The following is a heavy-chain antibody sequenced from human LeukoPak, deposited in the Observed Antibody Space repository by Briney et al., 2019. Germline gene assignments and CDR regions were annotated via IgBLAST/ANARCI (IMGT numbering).Heavy chain of an antibody. CDR3: AREYSSGGAFDY. CDR2: INWNGGST. D-gene: IGHD6-19*01. CDR1: GFTFSSYG. Sequence: PGGSLRLSCAASGFTFSSYGMSWVRQAPGKGLEWVSGINWNGGSTGYADSVKGRFTISRDNAKNSLYLQMNSLRAEDTAVYYCAREYSSGGAFDYWGQGTLVTVSS. J-gene: IGHJ4*02. V-gene: IGHV3-20*04.